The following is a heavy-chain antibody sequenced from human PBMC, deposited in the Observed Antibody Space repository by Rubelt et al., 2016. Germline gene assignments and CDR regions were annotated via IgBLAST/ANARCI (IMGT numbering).Heavy chain of an antibody. CDR1: GGSFSGYY. CDR2: INHSGST. V-gene: IGHV4-34*01. CDR3: ARARITIFGVPNWFDP. J-gene: IGHJ5*02. D-gene: IGHD3-3*01. Sequence: GGAGLLKPSETLSLTCAVYGGSFSGYYWSWIRQPPGKGLEWIGEINHSGSTNYNPSLKSRVTISVDTSKNQFSLKLSSVTAADTAVYYCARARITIFGVPNWFDPWGQGTLVTVSS.